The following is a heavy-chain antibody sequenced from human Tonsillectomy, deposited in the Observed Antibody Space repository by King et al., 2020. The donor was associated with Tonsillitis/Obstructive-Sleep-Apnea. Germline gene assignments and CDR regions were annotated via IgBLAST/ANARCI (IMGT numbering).Heavy chain of an antibody. Sequence: VQLVESGAEVKKPGSSVKVSCKASGGTFNNYAISWGRQAPGQGLEWMGRIIPLLGIANSAQNFQGRVTITADKSTSTAYMELSSLLSEDTAVYYCARSPPYDFYFDYWGQGTLFTVSS. CDR1: GGTFNNYA. CDR2: IIPLLGIA. V-gene: IGHV1-69*09. J-gene: IGHJ4*02. CDR3: ARSPPYDFYFDY. D-gene: IGHD3-3*01.